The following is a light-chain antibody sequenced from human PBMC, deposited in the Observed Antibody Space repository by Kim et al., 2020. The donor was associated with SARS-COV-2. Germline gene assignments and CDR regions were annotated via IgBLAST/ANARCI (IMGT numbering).Light chain of an antibody. J-gene: IGKJ2*03. CDR2: DGV. Sequence: LARGERDTLSGGARQSVRSTDLAWYQQKPGLAPRLIIYDGVKRATGIPDRFSGSESGTDFTLTISRLEPEDFAVYHCQQYGNFPYSFGQGTKLEI. CDR1: QSVRSTD. V-gene: IGKV3D-20*01. CDR3: QQYGNFPYS.